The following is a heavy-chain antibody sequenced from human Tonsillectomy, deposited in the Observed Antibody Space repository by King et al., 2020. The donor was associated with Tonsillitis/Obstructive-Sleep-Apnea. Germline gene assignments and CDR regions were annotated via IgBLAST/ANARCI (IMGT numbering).Heavy chain of an antibody. V-gene: IGHV3-23*04. CDR2: ISGGGGST. Sequence: VQLVESGGGLVQPGGSLRLSCAPSGFTFTSYAVSWVRQAPGKGLEWVSGISGGGGSTYYADSVKGRFTISRDNSKNTLYLQMNSLRAEDTAVYYRAKTPYSSSYYDYYMDVWGKGTTVTVSS. D-gene: IGHD6-6*01. J-gene: IGHJ6*03. CDR1: GFTFTSYA. CDR3: AKTPYSSSYYDYYMDV.